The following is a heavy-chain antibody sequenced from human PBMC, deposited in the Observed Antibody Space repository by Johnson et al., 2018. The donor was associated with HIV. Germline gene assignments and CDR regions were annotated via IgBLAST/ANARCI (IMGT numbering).Heavy chain of an antibody. CDR3: AGMVGGEAFDI. D-gene: IGHD1-26*01. CDR1: GFIVSTKY. CDR2: IYSGGST. Sequence: VQLVESGGGLVQPGGSLRLSCAASGFIVSTKYMSWVRQAPGKGLEWVSVIYSGGSTYHADSVKGRFTISRDNSKNTLYLQMNSLRAEDTAVYYCAGMVGGEAFDIWGQGTMVTVSS. V-gene: IGHV3-66*02. J-gene: IGHJ3*02.